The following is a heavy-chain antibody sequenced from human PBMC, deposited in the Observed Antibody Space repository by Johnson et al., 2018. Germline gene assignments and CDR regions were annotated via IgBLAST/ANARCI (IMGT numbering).Heavy chain of an antibody. V-gene: IGHV3-13*01. CDR1: GFTFSSYD. CDR2: IVTAGDT. J-gene: IGHJ5*02. Sequence: EQLWESGGGLVQPGGSLRLCCAASGFTFSSYDMHWVRQATGKGLEWVSAIVTAGDTYYPGSVKVRFTISRDNPKNTLYLQMNSLRAEDTAVYYCARARGGELLTGYWFDPWGQGTLVTVSS. D-gene: IGHD1-26*01. CDR3: ARARGGELLTGYWFDP.